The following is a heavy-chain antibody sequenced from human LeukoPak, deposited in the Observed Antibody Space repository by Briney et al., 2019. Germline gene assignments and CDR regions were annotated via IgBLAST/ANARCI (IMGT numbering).Heavy chain of an antibody. CDR2: IYTSGST. CDR3: ARGGYYGSGNDFRFDP. D-gene: IGHD3-10*01. J-gene: IGHJ5*02. CDR1: GGSISGYY. Sequence: PSETLSLTCTVSGGSISGYYWSWIRQPAGKGLEWIGRIYTSGSTNYNPSLKSRVTMSVDTSKNQFSLKLSSVTAADTAIYYCARGGYYGSGNDFRFDPWGQGTLVTVSS. V-gene: IGHV4-4*07.